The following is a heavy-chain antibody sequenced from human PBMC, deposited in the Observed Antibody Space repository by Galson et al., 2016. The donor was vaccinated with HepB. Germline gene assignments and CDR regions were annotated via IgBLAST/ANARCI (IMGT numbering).Heavy chain of an antibody. V-gene: IGHV3-33*06. CDR1: GFIFSQYG. Sequence: SLRLSCAASGFIFSQYGMHWVRQAPGKGLESVAVIGHDGRNEYYADSVKGRFTISRDNSKNTLYVQMNSLSTEDTAVYYCAKNSYSSAWYPDYWGQGTLVTVSS. CDR2: IGHDGRNE. CDR3: AKNSYSSAWYPDY. D-gene: IGHD6-19*01. J-gene: IGHJ4*02.